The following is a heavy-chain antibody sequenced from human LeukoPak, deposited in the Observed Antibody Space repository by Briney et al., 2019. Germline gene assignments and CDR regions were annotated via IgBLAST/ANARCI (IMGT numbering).Heavy chain of an antibody. CDR3: ARVSRWFGDYYYYYGMDV. V-gene: IGHV3-30*03. D-gene: IGHD3-10*01. Sequence: PGGSLRLSCAASGFTFSSYGMHWVRQAPGKGLEWVAVISYDGSNKYYADSVKGRFTISRDNSKNTLYLQMNSLRAEDTAVYYCARVSRWFGDYYYYYGMDVWGQGTTVTVSS. CDR1: GFTFSSYG. J-gene: IGHJ6*02. CDR2: ISYDGSNK.